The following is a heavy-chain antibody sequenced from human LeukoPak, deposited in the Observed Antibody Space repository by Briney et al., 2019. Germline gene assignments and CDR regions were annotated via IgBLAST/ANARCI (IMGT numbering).Heavy chain of an antibody. CDR2: ISSSGSTI. V-gene: IGHV3-11*04. D-gene: IGHD3-3*01. CDR1: GFTFSDYY. J-gene: IGHJ5*02. CDR3: ARERITIFGVVPNWFDP. Sequence: PGGSLRLSCAASGFTFSDYYMSWIRQAPGKGLEWVSYISSSGSTIYYADSVKGRFTISRDNAKNSLYLQMNSLRDEDTAVYYCARERITIFGVVPNWFDPWGQGTLVTVSS.